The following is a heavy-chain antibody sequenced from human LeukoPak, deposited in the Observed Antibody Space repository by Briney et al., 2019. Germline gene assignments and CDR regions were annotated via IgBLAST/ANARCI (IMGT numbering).Heavy chain of an antibody. CDR3: AKGFMGSVGAYFGY. D-gene: IGHD1-26*01. CDR1: GFAFSSHW. V-gene: IGHV3-7*03. Sequence: TGGSLRLSCAASGFAFSSHWMSWVRQPPGKGLEWVANIKQDGSEKYYVDSVKGRFTISRDNAKNSLYLEMNSLRAEDTAVYYCAKGFMGSVGAYFGYWGQGTLVTVSS. CDR2: IKQDGSEK. J-gene: IGHJ4*02.